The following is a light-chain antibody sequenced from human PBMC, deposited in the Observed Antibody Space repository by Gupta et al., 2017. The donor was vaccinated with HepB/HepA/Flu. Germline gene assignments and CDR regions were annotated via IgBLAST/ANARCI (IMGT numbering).Light chain of an antibody. CDR1: QSLLHSTGYHS. V-gene: IGKV2-28*01. J-gene: IGKJ3*01. CDR3: MQGLQTPPS. CDR2: FGS. Sequence: RTKSQTSLPVTSGEPASISCRSSQSLLHSTGYHSLEWYLQKPGQSPQLLIYFGSTMPSGVPDRFSGSGSGTNFTLKISRVEAEDVGVYYCMQGLQTPPSFGPGTKVDIK.